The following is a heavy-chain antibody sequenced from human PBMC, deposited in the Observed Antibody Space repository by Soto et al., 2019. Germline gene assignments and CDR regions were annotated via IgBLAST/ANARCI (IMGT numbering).Heavy chain of an antibody. V-gene: IGHV4-34*01. J-gene: IGHJ4*02. Sequence: PSETLSLTCAVYGGSFSGYYWSWIRQPPGKGLEWIGEINHSGSTNYNPSLKSRVTISVDTSKNQFSLKLSSVTAADTAVYYCARGPFIVVVPAAIKSLFDYWGQGTMVTVSS. CDR2: INHSGST. D-gene: IGHD2-2*02. CDR1: GGSFSGYY. CDR3: ARGPFIVVVPAAIKSLFDY.